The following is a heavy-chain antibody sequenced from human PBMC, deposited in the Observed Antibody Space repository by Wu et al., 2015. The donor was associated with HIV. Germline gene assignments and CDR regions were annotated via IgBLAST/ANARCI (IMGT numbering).Heavy chain of an antibody. Sequence: QVQLVQLGAEVKKPGSSVKITCKASGDGFTSYAVSWVRQAPRQGLEWMGGINPLFGTTKHTQKFQDRVTFTTDESKTTAYMELSSLRSDDSAVYYCAINTDAVATSLYSLGVWGRGDHGHRLL. CDR3: AINTDAVATSLYSLGV. CDR1: GDGFTSYA. J-gene: IGHJ6*02. CDR2: INPLFGTT. V-gene: IGHV1-69*05. D-gene: IGHD5-12*01.